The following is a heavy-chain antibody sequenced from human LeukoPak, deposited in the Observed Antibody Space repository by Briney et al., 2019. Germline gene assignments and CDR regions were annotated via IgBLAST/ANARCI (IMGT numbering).Heavy chain of an antibody. CDR3: AKSVGATEFIFDY. D-gene: IGHD1-26*01. J-gene: IGHJ4*02. Sequence: GGSLRLSCAASGVTFSSYAMSWVRQAPGKGLEWVSAISGSGGSTYYADFVKGRFTISRDNSKNTLYLQMNSLRAEDTAVYYCAKSVGATEFIFDYWGQGTLVTVSS. CDR2: ISGSGGST. CDR1: GVTFSSYA. V-gene: IGHV3-23*01.